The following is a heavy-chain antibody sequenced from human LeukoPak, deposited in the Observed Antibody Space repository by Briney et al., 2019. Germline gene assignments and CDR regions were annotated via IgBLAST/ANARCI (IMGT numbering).Heavy chain of an antibody. CDR3: ARDLLRTGTTGDY. Sequence: GGSLRLSCAASGFTFSSYWMSWVRQAPGKGLEWVANIKQDGSEKSYVDSVKGRFTISRDNAKNSLYPQMNSLRAEDTAVYYCARDLLRTGTTGDYWGQGTLVTVSS. V-gene: IGHV3-7*01. CDR2: IKQDGSEK. J-gene: IGHJ4*02. CDR1: GFTFSSYW. D-gene: IGHD1-14*01.